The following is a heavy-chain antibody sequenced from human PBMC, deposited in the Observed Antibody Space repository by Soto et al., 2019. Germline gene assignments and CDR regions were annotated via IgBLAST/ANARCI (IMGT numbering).Heavy chain of an antibody. CDR3: ARDVGMASRPYLDY. CDR1: GYTFTTYY. V-gene: IGHV1-46*01. D-gene: IGHD6-6*01. Sequence: ASVKVSCKASGYTFTTYYMYWVRQAPGQGLEWMGIINPSGGSTSFAQKFQGRVTMTRDTSTSTVYMELISLTSEDTAVYYCARDVGMASRPYLDYWGQGTLVTVS. J-gene: IGHJ4*02. CDR2: INPSGGST.